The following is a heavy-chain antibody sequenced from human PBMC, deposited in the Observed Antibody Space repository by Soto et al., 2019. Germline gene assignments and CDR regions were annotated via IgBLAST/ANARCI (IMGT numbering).Heavy chain of an antibody. J-gene: IGHJ3*02. Sequence: GESLKISCKGSGYSFSSFWIAWVRQMPGKGLEWMGVIYPGDSDTRYSPSFQGQVTISADKSITTAYLQWSSLKASDTAMYYCASPFSGSYYDAFVIWGQGTM. CDR2: IYPGDSDT. D-gene: IGHD1-26*01. V-gene: IGHV5-51*01. CDR3: ASPFSGSYYDAFVI. CDR1: GYSFSSFW.